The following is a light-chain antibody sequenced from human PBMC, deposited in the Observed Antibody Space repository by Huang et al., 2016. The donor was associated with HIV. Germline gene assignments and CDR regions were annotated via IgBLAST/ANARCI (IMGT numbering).Light chain of an antibody. CDR1: QSVGSNF. V-gene: IGKV3-20*01. J-gene: IGKJ1*01. CDR3: QQYTKSPPT. Sequence: DIVLTQSPGTLSLSPGERATLSCSASQSVGSNFLGWYQQKPGQAPRLLIYTASYRASGNPARFSGSGSGTDFTLTISRLDPEDFAVYYCQQYTKSPPTFGQGTKVEI. CDR2: TAS.